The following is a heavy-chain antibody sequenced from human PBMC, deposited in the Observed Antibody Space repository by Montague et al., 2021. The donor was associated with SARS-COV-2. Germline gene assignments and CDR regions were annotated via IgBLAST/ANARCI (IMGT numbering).Heavy chain of an antibody. V-gene: IGHV4-34*01. J-gene: IGHJ6*03. Sequence: SETLSLTCAVHGTSFSGYYWNWIRQPPGKGLDWIGEVNHSGGTNYNPSLQSRVTISADTSKNQFSLKLTSVTAPDTAVYYCARLRDGVVPSPILGIGPYFTYYYMDVWGKGTTVTVSS. CDR2: VNHSGGT. D-gene: IGHD2-15*01. CDR3: ARLRDGVVPSPILGIGPYFTYYYMDV. CDR1: GTSFSGYY.